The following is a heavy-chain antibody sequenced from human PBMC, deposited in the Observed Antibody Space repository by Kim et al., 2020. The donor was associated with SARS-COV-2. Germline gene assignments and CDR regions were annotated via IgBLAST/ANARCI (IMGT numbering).Heavy chain of an antibody. V-gene: IGHV4-59*01. CDR2: IYYSGST. Sequence: SETLSLTCTVSGGSISSYYWSWIRQPPGKGLEWIGYIYYSGSTNYNPSLKSRVTISVDTSKNQFSLKLSSVTAADTAVYYCARSSPAAFYIWCQGTMVTV. J-gene: IGHJ3*02. CDR1: GGSISSYY. CDR3: ARSSPAAFYI.